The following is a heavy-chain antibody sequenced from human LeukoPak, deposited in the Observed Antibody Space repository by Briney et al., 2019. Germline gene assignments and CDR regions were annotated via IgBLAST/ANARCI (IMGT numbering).Heavy chain of an antibody. Sequence: PSETLSLTCSVSCGSISSNYWSWIRQPPGKPLEWIGYIYYSGSTTYNPSLKSRVTISLDTSKNQFSLKLRSVTAADTAVYYCARHREFSSSGNYFDYWGQGTLVTVSS. J-gene: IGHJ4*02. D-gene: IGHD6-6*01. V-gene: IGHV4-59*08. CDR2: IYYSGST. CDR3: ARHREFSSSGNYFDY. CDR1: CGSISSNY.